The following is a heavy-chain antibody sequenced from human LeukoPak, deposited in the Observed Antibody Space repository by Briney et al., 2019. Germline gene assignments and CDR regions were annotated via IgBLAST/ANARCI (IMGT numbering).Heavy chain of an antibody. D-gene: IGHD7-27*01. CDR1: GFTQNA. Sequence: GGSLRLSCAASGFTQNAMGWVRQAPGQGLEWVSAISGSGGSTYYADSVKGRFTISRDNSKNTLYLQMNSLRAEDTAVYYCGLGDYWGQGTLVTVSS. V-gene: IGHV3-23*01. J-gene: IGHJ4*02. CDR3: GLGDY. CDR2: ISGSGGST.